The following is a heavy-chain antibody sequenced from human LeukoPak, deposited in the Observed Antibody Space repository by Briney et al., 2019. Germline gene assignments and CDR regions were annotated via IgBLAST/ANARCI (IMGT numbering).Heavy chain of an antibody. CDR2: MNPNSGNT. CDR3: ARGGGGNYDILTGYYFDWYFDL. D-gene: IGHD3-9*01. J-gene: IGHJ2*01. V-gene: IGHV1-8*02. CDR1: GYTFTSYD. Sequence: ASVKVSCKASGYTFTSYDINWVRQATGQGLEWMGWMNPNSGNTGYAQKFQGRVTMTRNTSISTAYMELSSLRSEDTAVYYCARGGGGNYDILTGYYFDWYFDLWGRGTLVTVSS.